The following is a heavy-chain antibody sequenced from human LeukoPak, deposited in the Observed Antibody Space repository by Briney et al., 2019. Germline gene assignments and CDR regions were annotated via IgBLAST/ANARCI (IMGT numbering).Heavy chain of an antibody. J-gene: IGHJ2*01. CDR1: GGSISSGDYY. CDR3: ARDLKGTTVVRGAHYWYFDL. D-gene: IGHD3-10*01. V-gene: IGHV4-30-4*08. Sequence: PSETLSLTCTVSGGSISSGDYYWSWIRQPPGKGLEWIGYIYYSGSTYYNPSLKSRVTISVDTSKNQFSLKLSSVTAADTAVYYCARDLKGTTVVRGAHYWYFDLWGRGTLVTVSS. CDR2: IYYSGST.